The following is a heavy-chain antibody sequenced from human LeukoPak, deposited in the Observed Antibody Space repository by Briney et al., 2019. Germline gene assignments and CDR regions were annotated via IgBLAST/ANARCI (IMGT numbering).Heavy chain of an antibody. CDR2: IDYTGST. Sequence: SETLSLTCTVSGDSVNSYYWKWIRQPPGKGLEWIGYIDYTGSTNYNPSLKSRVTISVDTSKNQFSLKLSSVTAADTAIYYCARYRNCGSDCYDAFDIWGQGTMVTVSS. J-gene: IGHJ3*02. CDR1: GDSVNSYY. CDR3: ARYRNCGSDCYDAFDI. D-gene: IGHD2-21*02. V-gene: IGHV4-59*02.